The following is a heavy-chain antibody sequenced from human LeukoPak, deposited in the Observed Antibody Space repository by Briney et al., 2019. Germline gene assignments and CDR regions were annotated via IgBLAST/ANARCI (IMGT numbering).Heavy chain of an antibody. Sequence: PGGSLRLSCAASGFTFSNAWMSWVRQAPGKGLEWVGRIKSKTDGGTTDYAAPVKGRFTISRDDSKNTLYLQMNSLKTEDTAVYYCTTRILDVNCSSTSCRRRYYYYGMDVWGQGTTVTVSS. D-gene: IGHD2-2*01. CDR1: GFTFSNAW. V-gene: IGHV3-15*01. CDR3: TTRILDVNCSSTSCRRRYYYYGMDV. CDR2: IKSKTDGGTT. J-gene: IGHJ6*02.